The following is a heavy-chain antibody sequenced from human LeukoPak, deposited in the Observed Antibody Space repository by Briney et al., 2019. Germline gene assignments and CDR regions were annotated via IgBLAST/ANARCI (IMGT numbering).Heavy chain of an antibody. CDR3: ARVGPSSSSSPGGDYFDY. J-gene: IGHJ4*02. D-gene: IGHD6-6*01. Sequence: SVKVSCKASGGTFSSYAISWVRQAPGQGLEWMGGIIPIFGTANYAQKFQGRVTITTDESTSTAYMELSSLRSEDTAVYYCARVGPSSSSSPGGDYFDYWGQGTLVTVSS. CDR1: GGTFSSYA. V-gene: IGHV1-69*05. CDR2: IIPIFGTA.